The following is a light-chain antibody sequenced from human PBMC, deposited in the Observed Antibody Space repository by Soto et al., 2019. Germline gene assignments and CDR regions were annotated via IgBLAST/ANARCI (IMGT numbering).Light chain of an antibody. Sequence: EIVMTQSPATLSVSPGDRATLSCRASQSVSTNLAWHQQRPGQAPRLLIYGASTRATGIPDRFSGSGSGTEFTLTISSLESEDFAVYYCQQYNNWPLYTFGQGTKVDIK. J-gene: IGKJ2*01. V-gene: IGKV3-15*01. CDR2: GAS. CDR1: QSVSTN. CDR3: QQYNNWPLYT.